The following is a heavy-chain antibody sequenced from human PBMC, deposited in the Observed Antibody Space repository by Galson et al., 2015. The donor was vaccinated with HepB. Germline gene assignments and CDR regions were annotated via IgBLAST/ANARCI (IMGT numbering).Heavy chain of an antibody. J-gene: IGHJ6*02. CDR1: GDTFTSFG. Sequence: SVKVSCKASGDTFTSFGINWVRQAPGQGLEWMGWISGYNGNTNYAQKLQGRVTMTTDTSTSTAYMELRSLRSDDTAVYYCAVGYSSGLNGMDVWGQGTTVTVSS. CDR2: ISGYNGNT. CDR3: AVGYSSGLNGMDV. V-gene: IGHV1-18*01. D-gene: IGHD5-18*01.